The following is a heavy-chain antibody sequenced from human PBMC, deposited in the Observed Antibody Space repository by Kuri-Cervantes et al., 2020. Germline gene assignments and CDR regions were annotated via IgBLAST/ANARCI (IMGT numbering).Heavy chain of an antibody. J-gene: IGHJ6*02. D-gene: IGHD3-22*01. CDR2: INPNSSGT. CDR1: GYTFTSYG. CDR3: ARGPFDDYYDSSAYYGMDV. V-gene: IGHV1-2*02. Sequence: ASVKVSCKASGYTFTSYGISWVRQAPGQGLEWMGWINPNSSGTNYAQKFQGRVTMTRDTSISTAYMELSRLRSDDTAVYYCARGPFDDYYDSSAYYGMDVWGQGTTVTVSS.